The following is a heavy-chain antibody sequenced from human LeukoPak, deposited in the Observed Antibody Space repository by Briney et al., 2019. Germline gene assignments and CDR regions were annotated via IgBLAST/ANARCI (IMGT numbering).Heavy chain of an antibody. CDR2: IKQDGSEK. Sequence: GGSLRLSCAASGFTFSSYWMSWVRQAPGKGLEWVANIKQDGSEKYYVDSVKGRFTISRDNAKNSLYLQMNSLRAEDTAVYYCARHRTYYDILTGYYNLHYFDHWGQGTLVTVSS. V-gene: IGHV3-7*01. J-gene: IGHJ4*02. CDR3: ARHRTYYDILTGYYNLHYFDH. CDR1: GFTFSSYW. D-gene: IGHD3-9*01.